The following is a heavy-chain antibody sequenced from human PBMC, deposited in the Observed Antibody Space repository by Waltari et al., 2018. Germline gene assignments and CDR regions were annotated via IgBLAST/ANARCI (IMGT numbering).Heavy chain of an antibody. D-gene: IGHD3-16*02. CDR2: IKQDGSGK. CDR1: GFTFSSYW. V-gene: IGHV3-7*01. Sequence: EVQLVESGGGLVQPGGSLRLSCAASGFTFSSYWMSWVRQAPGKGLEWVANIKQDGSGKYYVDSVKGRFTISRDNAKNSLYLQMNSLRAEDTAVYYCARERGTSQNIVIGHYFDYWGQGTLVTVSS. J-gene: IGHJ4*02. CDR3: ARERGTSQNIVIGHYFDY.